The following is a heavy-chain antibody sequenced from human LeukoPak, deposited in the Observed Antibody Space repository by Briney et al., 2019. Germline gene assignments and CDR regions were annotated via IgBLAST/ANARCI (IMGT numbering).Heavy chain of an antibody. CDR2: IIPIFGTA. Sequence: SVKVSCKASGGTFSSYAISWVRQAPGQGLEWMGGIIPIFGTANCAQKFQGRVTITTDESTSTAYMELSSLRSEDTAVYYCAREGGGHPGIGYYYMDVWGKGTTVTVSS. V-gene: IGHV1-69*05. CDR1: GGTFSSYA. CDR3: AREGGGHPGIGYYYMDV. D-gene: IGHD2-15*01. J-gene: IGHJ6*03.